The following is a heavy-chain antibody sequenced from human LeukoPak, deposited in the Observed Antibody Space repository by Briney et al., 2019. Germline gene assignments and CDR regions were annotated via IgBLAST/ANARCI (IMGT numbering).Heavy chain of an antibody. V-gene: IGHV4-31*03. CDR2: IYDSGTS. D-gene: IGHD3-10*01. CDR3: ARDFDGSGSQ. Sequence: SQTLSLTCTVSGGSIRSGGYYWSWIRQHPEKGLEWIGYIYDSGTSYYNPSLKSRVTISVDTSKNQFSLKPASLTAADTAVYYCARDFDGSGSQWGQGILVTVSS. CDR1: GGSIRSGGYY. J-gene: IGHJ4*02.